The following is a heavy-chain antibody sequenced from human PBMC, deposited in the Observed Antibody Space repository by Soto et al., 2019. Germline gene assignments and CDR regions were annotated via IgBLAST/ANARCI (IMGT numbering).Heavy chain of an antibody. CDR2: FDPEDGET. CDR3: ATDGEYYYDSSGYGIN. V-gene: IGHV1-24*01. Sequence: ASVKVSFKVSGYTLTELSMHWVRQAPGKGLEWMGGFDPEDGETIYAQKFQGRVTMTEDTSTDTAYMELSSLRSEDTAVYYCATDGEYYYDSSGYGINWGQGTLVTVSS. J-gene: IGHJ4*02. D-gene: IGHD3-22*01. CDR1: GYTLTELS.